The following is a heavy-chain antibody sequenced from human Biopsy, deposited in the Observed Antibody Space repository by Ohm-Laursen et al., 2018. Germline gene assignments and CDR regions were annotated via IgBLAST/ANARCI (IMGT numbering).Heavy chain of an antibody. J-gene: IGHJ6*02. CDR1: GGSLSSYY. Sequence: SQTLSLTCPVSGGSLSSYYWSWIRQPAGKGLEWIGRIYSSGSTNYNPSLKSRVTISVDTSKNQFSLRLNSVTAADTAVYYCARATNSTGWPYYYFYGMDVWGQGTTVTVSS. CDR2: IYSSGST. D-gene: IGHD2/OR15-2a*01. CDR3: ARATNSTGWPYYYFYGMDV. V-gene: IGHV4-4*07.